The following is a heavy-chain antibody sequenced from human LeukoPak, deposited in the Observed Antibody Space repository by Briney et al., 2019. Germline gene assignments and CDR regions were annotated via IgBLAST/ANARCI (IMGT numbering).Heavy chain of an antibody. J-gene: IGHJ6*04. D-gene: IGHD2-15*01. CDR1: GFTFSSYE. Sequence: GGSLRLSCAASGFTFSSYEMNWVRQAPGKGLEWVSYISSSGSTIYYADSVKGRFTISRDNAKNSLYLQMNSLRAEDTAVYYCARDVGRGYYYYGMDVWGKGTTVTVSS. V-gene: IGHV3-48*03. CDR3: ARDVGRGYYYYGMDV. CDR2: ISSSGSTI.